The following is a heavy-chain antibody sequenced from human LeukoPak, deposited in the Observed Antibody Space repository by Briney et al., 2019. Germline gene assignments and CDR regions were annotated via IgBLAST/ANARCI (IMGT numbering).Heavy chain of an antibody. Sequence: SETLSLTCTVSGASVGDYYWSWIRQAAGKGLEWLGRIYTSGNTIYNPSLQSRVTISVDVSKNQFSLRLISMTAADTGIYYCAVDNRDFWGQGTLFTVSS. D-gene: IGHD2/OR15-2a*01. J-gene: IGHJ4*02. CDR2: IYTSGNT. CDR1: GASVGDYY. V-gene: IGHV4-4*07. CDR3: AVDNRDF.